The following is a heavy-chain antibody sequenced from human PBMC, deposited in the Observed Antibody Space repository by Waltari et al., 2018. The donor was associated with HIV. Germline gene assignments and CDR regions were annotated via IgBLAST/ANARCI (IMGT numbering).Heavy chain of an antibody. D-gene: IGHD6-6*01. CDR3: ARIRRKLGEPRPTGWLDP. CDR1: GFTFDDFG. CDR2: INWNGGAA. Sequence: EVQVAESGGGVIRPGGSLRLSCAASGFTFDDFGMSWVRQRPGKGLVWVSSINWNGGAATYADSVKGRFTISRDNAKNSLYLQMDSLRVEDTAFYYCARIRRKLGEPRPTGWLDPWGRGTLVTVSS. J-gene: IGHJ5*02. V-gene: IGHV3-20*04.